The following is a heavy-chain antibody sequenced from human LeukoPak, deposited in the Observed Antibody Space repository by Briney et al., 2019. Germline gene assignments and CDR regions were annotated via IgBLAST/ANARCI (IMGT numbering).Heavy chain of an antibody. V-gene: IGHV3-7*01. CDR2: IKQDGSEK. Sequence: GGSLRLSCAASGFTFSSYWMSWVRQAPGKGLEWVANIKQDGSEKYYVDSVKGQFTISRDNAKNSLYLQMNSLRAEDTAVYYCARDWVDSSGYYYGAFDIWGQGTMVTVSS. CDR3: ARDWVDSSGYYYGAFDI. D-gene: IGHD3-22*01. J-gene: IGHJ3*02. CDR1: GFTFSSYW.